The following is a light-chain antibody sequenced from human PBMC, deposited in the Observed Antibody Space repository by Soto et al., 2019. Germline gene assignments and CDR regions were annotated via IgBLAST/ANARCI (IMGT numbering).Light chain of an antibody. Sequence: DIQMTQSPATLSASVGDRVTITCRASQSISGWLAWYQQKPGKAPKLLIYDASSLEGGVPSRFSGSGSGTEFTLTSSSLQPDDFATYYCQQYNSYWTFGQGTKVDIK. CDR2: DAS. CDR3: QQYNSYWT. CDR1: QSISGW. V-gene: IGKV1-5*01. J-gene: IGKJ1*01.